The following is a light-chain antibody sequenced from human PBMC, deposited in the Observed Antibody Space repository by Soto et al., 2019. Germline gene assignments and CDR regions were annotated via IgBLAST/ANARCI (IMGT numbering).Light chain of an antibody. CDR2: KAS. Sequence: DTQMTQSHSTLSGSVGDRVTITCRASQTISSWLACYQQKPGKASKLLIYKASTLKGGVPSRFSGSGSGTEFTLTISSLQPDDFATYYCQHYNSYSLTFGQGTKVDIK. CDR3: QHYNSYSLT. V-gene: IGKV1-5*03. CDR1: QTISSW. J-gene: IGKJ1*01.